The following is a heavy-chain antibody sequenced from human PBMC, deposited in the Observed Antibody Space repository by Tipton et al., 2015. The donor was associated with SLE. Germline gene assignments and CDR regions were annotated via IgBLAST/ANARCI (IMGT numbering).Heavy chain of an antibody. J-gene: IGHJ5*02. CDR2: INHSGST. CDR3: ARNPSGWFDP. CDR1: GGSFSGYY. Sequence: TLSLTCAVYGGSFSGYYWSWIRQPPGKGLEWIGEINHSGSTNYNPSLKSRVTISVDTSKNQFSLKLSSVTAADTAVYYCARNPSGWFDPWGQGTLVTVSS. V-gene: IGHV4-34*01. D-gene: IGHD3-10*01.